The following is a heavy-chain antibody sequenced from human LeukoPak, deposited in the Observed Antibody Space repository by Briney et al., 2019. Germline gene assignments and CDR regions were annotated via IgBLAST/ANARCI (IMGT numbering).Heavy chain of an antibody. V-gene: IGHV3-15*01. Sequence: GGSLRLSCAASGFTFSNAWMSWVRQAPGKGLEWVGRIKSKTDGGTTDYAAPVKGRFTISRDDSKNTLYLQMNSLKTEDTAVYYCTLSFYEFWSGYLSNDYWGQGTLVTVSS. D-gene: IGHD3-3*01. CDR1: GFTFSNAW. CDR2: IKSKTDGGTT. J-gene: IGHJ4*02. CDR3: TLSFYEFWSGYLSNDY.